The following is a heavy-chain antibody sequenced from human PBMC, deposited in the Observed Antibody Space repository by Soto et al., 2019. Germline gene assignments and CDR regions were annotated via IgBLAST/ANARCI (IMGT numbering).Heavy chain of an antibody. D-gene: IGHD3-10*01. CDR2: IYPGDSRS. J-gene: IGHJ6*02. CDR3: VSQMPGEYGMDV. CDR1: GCNFSHHW. Sequence: ESLKISDKGIGCNFSHHWIGWVRQRPGKGPEWMGIIYPGDSRSAYSPAFQGQVSISVAKYISTAYLQWGGLKASDTAIYYCVSQMPGEYGMDVWGPGTAVTVSS. V-gene: IGHV5-51*01.